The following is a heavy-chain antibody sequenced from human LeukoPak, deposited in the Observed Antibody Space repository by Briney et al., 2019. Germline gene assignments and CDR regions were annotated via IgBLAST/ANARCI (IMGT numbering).Heavy chain of an antibody. V-gene: IGHV3-11*04. J-gene: IGHJ6*03. CDR3: ARDAGKFWVVGYYYYMDV. Sequence: PGGSLRLSCAASGFTFSDYYMSWIRQAPGKGLEWVSYISSSGSTIYYADSVKGRFTISRDNAKNSLYLQMNSLRAEDTAVYYCARDAGKFWVVGYYYYMDVWGKGTTVTVSS. CDR2: ISSSGSTI. CDR1: GFTFSDYY. D-gene: IGHD2-2*01.